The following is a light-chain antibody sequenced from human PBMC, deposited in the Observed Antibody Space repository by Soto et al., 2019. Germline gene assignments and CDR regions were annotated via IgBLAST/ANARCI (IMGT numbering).Light chain of an antibody. J-gene: IGLJ2*01. V-gene: IGLV2-23*02. Sequence: QSALTQPASVSGSPGQSITIYCAGTSTDVGRFNLVSWYRQYPGKAPRVLICEVTKRPSGVSDRFSGSKSGNTAYLTISGLQAEDEAYYYCCSYAGSSVMVFGGGTKVTVL. CDR1: STDVGRFNL. CDR3: CSYAGSSVMV. CDR2: EVT.